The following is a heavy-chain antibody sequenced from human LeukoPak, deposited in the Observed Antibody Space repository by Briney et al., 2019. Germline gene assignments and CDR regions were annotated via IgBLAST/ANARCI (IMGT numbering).Heavy chain of an antibody. Sequence: SETLSLTCTVSGGSITSDTYYWGCIRQPPGKGLEWIGNIYSSGITYYNPSLNSRVAISVDTSKNHFSLKLNSVTAADTAVYYCARGAIAGPLNWFDPWGLGTLVTVSS. D-gene: IGHD6-13*01. CDR3: ARGAIAGPLNWFDP. CDR1: GGSITSDTYY. V-gene: IGHV4-39*02. J-gene: IGHJ5*02. CDR2: IYSSGIT.